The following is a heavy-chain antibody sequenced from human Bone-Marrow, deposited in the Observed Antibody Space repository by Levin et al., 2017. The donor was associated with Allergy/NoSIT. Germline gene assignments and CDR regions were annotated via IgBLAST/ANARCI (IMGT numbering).Heavy chain of an antibody. CDR2: IRSKAYGGTT. V-gene: IGHV3-49*03. Sequence: AGGSLRLSCTASGFTFGDYAMSWFRQAPGKGLEWVGFIRSKAYGGTTEYAASVKGRFTISRDDSKSIAYLQMNSLKTEDTAVYYCTRDLPGPTYYDFWSGQTYYYDGMDVWGQGTTVTVSS. CDR1: GFTFGDYA. CDR3: TRDLPGPTYYDFWSGQTYYYDGMDV. D-gene: IGHD3-3*01. J-gene: IGHJ6*02.